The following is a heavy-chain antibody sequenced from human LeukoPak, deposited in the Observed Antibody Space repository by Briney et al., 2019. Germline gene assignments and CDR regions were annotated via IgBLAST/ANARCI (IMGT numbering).Heavy chain of an antibody. CDR1: GFTVSSNY. CDR2: IYSGGST. Sequence: GGSLRLSCAVSGFTVSSNYMSWVRQAPGKGLEWVSVIYSGGSTYYADSVKGRFTISRHNSKNTLYLQMNSLRAEDTAVYYCAGGGNYGDYGWFDPWGQGTLVTVSS. V-gene: IGHV3-53*04. D-gene: IGHD4-17*01. J-gene: IGHJ5*02. CDR3: AGGGNYGDYGWFDP.